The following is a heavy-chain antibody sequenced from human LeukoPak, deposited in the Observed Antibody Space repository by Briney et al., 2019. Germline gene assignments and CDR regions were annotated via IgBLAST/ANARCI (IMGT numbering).Heavy chain of an antibody. CDR2: IFYSGST. J-gene: IGHJ1*01. Sequence: SETLSLTCTVSGASINSDTSYWAWIRQPPGKGLEWVGNIFYSGSTSYKPSLKSRVTISVDTSKNQFSLKLSSVTAADTAVYYCAGSSLEYYDILTGFHEWGQGTLVTVSS. CDR1: GASINSDTSY. V-gene: IGHV4-39*07. D-gene: IGHD3-9*01. CDR3: AGSSLEYYDILTGFHE.